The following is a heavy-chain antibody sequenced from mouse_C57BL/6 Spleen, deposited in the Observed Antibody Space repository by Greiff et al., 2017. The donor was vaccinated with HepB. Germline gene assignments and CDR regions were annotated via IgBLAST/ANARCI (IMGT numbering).Heavy chain of an antibody. V-gene: IGHV1-82*01. D-gene: IGHD2-5*01. J-gene: IGHJ4*01. CDR3: ARGYSNLLYYAMDY. Sequence: QVQLQQSGPELVKPGASVKISCKASGYAFSSSWMNWVKQRPGKGLEWIGRIYPGDGDTNYNGKFKGKATLTADKSSSTAYMQLSSLTSEDSAVYFCARGYSNLLYYAMDYWGQGTSVTVSS. CDR1: GYAFSSSW. CDR2: IYPGDGDT.